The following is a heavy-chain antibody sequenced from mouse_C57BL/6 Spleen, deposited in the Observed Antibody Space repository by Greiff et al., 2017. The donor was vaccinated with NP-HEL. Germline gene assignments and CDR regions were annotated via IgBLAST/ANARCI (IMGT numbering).Heavy chain of an antibody. CDR1: GYAFSSSW. V-gene: IGHV1-82*01. J-gene: IGHJ3*01. Sequence: QVQLQQSGPELVKPGASVKISCKASGYAFSSSWMNWVKQRPGKGLEWIGRIYPGDGDTNYNGKFKGKATLTADKSSSTAYMQLSSLTSEDSAVYFCAGLTGTTWFAYWGQGTLVTVSA. CDR3: AGLTGTTWFAY. D-gene: IGHD4-1*01. CDR2: IYPGDGDT.